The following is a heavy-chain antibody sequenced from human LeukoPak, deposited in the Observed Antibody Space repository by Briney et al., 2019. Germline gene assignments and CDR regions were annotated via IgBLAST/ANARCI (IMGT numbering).Heavy chain of an antibody. CDR2: IYNTWST. V-gene: IGHV4-39*01. CDR1: GGSIGSGRYY. Sequence: SDTLSLTCSVSGGSIGSGRYYWAWIRKPPGKGLEWIGSIYNTWSTSYNPSLKSRVTMSVDTSKNQFSLRLSSVTAADTAVYYCARNITSVIPAGYFDYWGQGTLVTVSS. D-gene: IGHD2-2*01. CDR3: ARNITSVIPAGYFDY. J-gene: IGHJ4*02.